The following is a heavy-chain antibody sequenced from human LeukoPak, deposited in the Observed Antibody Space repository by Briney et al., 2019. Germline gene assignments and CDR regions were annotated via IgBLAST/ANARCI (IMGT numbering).Heavy chain of an antibody. CDR2: TKQDGSEK. D-gene: IGHD1-7*01. J-gene: IGHJ4*02. CDR3: VGWGISGITNH. CDR1: GFTFNNYY. Sequence: GGSLRLSCAASGFTFNNYYMTWVRQAPGKGLEWVAQTKQDGSEKYYVDSVKGRFTTSRDKNSLFLQMNSVRAEDTAVYYCVGWGISGITNHWGQGTLVTVSS. V-gene: IGHV3-7*01.